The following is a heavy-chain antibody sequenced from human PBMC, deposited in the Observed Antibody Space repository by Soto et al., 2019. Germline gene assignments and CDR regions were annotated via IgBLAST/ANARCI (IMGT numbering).Heavy chain of an antibody. V-gene: IGHV1-3*01. CDR2: INAGNGNT. J-gene: IGHJ6*02. D-gene: IGHD3-16*01. CDR3: ARMRRGYYGMDV. Sequence: GASVKVSCKASGYTFTSYAMHWVRQAPGQRLEWMGWINAGNGNTKYSQKFQGRVTITRDTSASTAYMELSSLRSEDTAVYYCARMRRGYYGMDVWGQGTTVTVSS. CDR1: GYTFTSYA.